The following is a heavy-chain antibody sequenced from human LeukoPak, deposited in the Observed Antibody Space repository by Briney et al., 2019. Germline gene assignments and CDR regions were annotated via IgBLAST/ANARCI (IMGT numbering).Heavy chain of an antibody. V-gene: IGHV3-21*01. CDR1: GFTFSSYS. CDR2: ISGGSGYI. CDR3: VGCPISAASEDY. D-gene: IGHD6-13*01. J-gene: IGHJ4*02. Sequence: GGSLRLSCAASGFTFSSYSMNWVRQAPGKGLEWVSSISGGSGYIYYADSVKGRFTISRDNAKNSLYLQMNSLRAEDTAVYYCVGCPISAASEDYWGQGILVTVSS.